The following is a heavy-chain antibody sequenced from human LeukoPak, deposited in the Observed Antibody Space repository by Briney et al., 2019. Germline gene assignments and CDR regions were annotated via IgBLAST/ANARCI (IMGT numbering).Heavy chain of an antibody. D-gene: IGHD3-22*01. V-gene: IGHV1-69*05. J-gene: IGHJ2*01. Sequence: SVKVSCKASGGTFSSYAISWVRQAPGQGLEWMGGIIPIFGTANYAQKFQGRVTITTDESTSTAYMELSSLGSEDTAVYYCARVHLGYDSSVQWYFDLWGRGTLVTVSS. CDR1: GGTFSSYA. CDR3: ARVHLGYDSSVQWYFDL. CDR2: IIPIFGTA.